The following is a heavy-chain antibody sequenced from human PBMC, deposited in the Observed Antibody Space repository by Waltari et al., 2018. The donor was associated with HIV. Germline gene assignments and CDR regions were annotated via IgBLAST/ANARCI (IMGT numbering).Heavy chain of an antibody. J-gene: IGHJ6*02. Sequence: EVQLVESGGGLVQPGRSLRLSCAASGFTFDDYAMHWVRQAPGKGLEWVSGISWNSGSIGYADSVKGRFTISRDNAKNSLYLQMNSLRGEDTALYYCAKDHSYGAGSFYARGNYHHYGMDVWGQGTTVTVSS. CDR2: ISWNSGSI. V-gene: IGHV3-9*01. D-gene: IGHD3-10*01. CDR3: AKDHSYGAGSFYARGNYHHYGMDV. CDR1: GFTFDDYA.